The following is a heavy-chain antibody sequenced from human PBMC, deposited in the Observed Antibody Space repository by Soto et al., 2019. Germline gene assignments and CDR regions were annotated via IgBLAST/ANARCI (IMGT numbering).Heavy chain of an antibody. CDR2: ISAYNGNT. V-gene: IGHV1-18*01. Sequence: ASVKVSCKASGYTFTSYGISWVRQAPGQGLEWMGWISAYNGNTNYAQKLQGRVTMTTDTSTSTAYMELRSLRSDDTAVYYCARDGTDSLSRYYGMDVWGQGTTVTVSS. D-gene: IGHD1-26*01. J-gene: IGHJ6*02. CDR3: ARDGTDSLSRYYGMDV. CDR1: GYTFTSYG.